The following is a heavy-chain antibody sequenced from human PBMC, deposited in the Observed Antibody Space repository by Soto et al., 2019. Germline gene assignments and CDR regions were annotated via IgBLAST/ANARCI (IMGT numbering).Heavy chain of an antibody. J-gene: IGHJ3*01. CDR2: VFYTGTT. D-gene: IGHD3-16*01. CDR1: GGTVNSGGYY. CDR3: ARAWGRGDAFDL. V-gene: IGHV4-31*03. Sequence: QVHLQESGPGLVKPSETLSLTCTVSGGTVNSGGYYWSWIRQHPGKGLEWIGYVFYTGTTYYNPSLKSRVTISSDTSKYEFSLNLSSVTPADTAVYYCARAWGRGDAFDLWGLGTMVTVSS.